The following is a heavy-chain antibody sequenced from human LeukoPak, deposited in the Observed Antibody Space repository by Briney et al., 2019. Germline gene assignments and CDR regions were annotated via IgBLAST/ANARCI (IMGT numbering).Heavy chain of an antibody. J-gene: IGHJ5*02. CDR1: GFTFSSYA. V-gene: IGHV3-23*01. D-gene: IGHD2-15*01. CDR2: ISGSGGST. Sequence: GGSLRLSCAASGFTFSSYAMSWVRQAPGKGLEWVSAISGSGGSTYYADSVKGRFTISRDNSKNTLYLQMNSLRAEDTAVYYCATLNRPLGYCSGGSCYSPPWGQGTLVTVSP. CDR3: ATLNRPLGYCSGGSCYSPP.